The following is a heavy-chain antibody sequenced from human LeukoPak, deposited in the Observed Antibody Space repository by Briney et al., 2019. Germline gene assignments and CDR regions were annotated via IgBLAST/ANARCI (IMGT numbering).Heavy chain of an antibody. J-gene: IGHJ4*02. D-gene: IGHD4-17*01. CDR2: IYHSGST. V-gene: IGHV4-4*02. Sequence: PSGTLSLTCALSGGSISSSNWWSWVRQPPGKGLEWVGEIYHSGSTNYNPSLKRRVTISVDKSKNQFSLKLSSVTAADTAVYYCSATVNTGGYYLDYWGQGTLVTVSS. CDR3: SATVNTGGYYLDY. CDR1: GGSISSSNW.